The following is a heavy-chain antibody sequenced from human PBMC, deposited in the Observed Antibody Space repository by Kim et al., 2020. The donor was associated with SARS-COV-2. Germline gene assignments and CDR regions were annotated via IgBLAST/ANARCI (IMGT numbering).Heavy chain of an antibody. CDR2: ISYDGSNK. CDR1: GFTFSSYG. J-gene: IGHJ4*02. V-gene: IGHV3-33*05. CDR3: ARFLEVITMVRGVIG. D-gene: IGHD3-10*01. Sequence: GGSLRLSCAASGFTFSSYGMHWVRQAPGKGLEWVAVISYDGSNKYYADSVKGRFTISRDNSKNTLYLQMNSLRAEDTAVYYCARFLEVITMVRGVIGWGQGTLVTVSS.